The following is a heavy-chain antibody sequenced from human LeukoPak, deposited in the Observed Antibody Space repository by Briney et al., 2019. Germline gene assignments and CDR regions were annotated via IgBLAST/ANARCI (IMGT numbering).Heavy chain of an antibody. CDR2: IYYSGST. J-gene: IGHJ4*02. CDR1: GGSISSYY. Sequence: PSETLSLTCTVSGGSISSYYWSWIRQPPGKGLEWIGYIYYSGSTNYNPSLKSRVTISVDTSKNQFSLKLSSVTAADTAVYYCARHVRGYSGYVFDYWGQGTLVTVSS. D-gene: IGHD5-12*01. CDR3: ARHVRGYSGYVFDY. V-gene: IGHV4-59*08.